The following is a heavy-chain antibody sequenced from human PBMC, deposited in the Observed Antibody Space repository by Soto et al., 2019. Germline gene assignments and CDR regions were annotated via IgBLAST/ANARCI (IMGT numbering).Heavy chain of an antibody. CDR1: GGSITSSGFS. Sequence: QLQLQESGSGLVKPSQTLSLTCAVSGGSITSSGFSWSWIRQSPGKGLKWIGYIYHTGSTYYNPSLKSRLTISVDRSKNHISLKLSSVTAADTAVYYCARGGRGGTNSLDYWGRGSLVTVSS. V-gene: IGHV4-30-2*06. CDR2: IYHTGST. D-gene: IGHD2-15*01. CDR3: ARGGRGGTNSLDY. J-gene: IGHJ4*02.